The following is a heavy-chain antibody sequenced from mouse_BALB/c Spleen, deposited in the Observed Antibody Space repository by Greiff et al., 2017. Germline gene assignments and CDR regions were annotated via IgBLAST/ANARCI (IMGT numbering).Heavy chain of an antibody. V-gene: IGHV10-1*02. D-gene: IGHD3-2*01. CDR3: VRGRTARAMDY. Sequence: EVQGVESGGGLVQPKGSLKLSCAASGFTFNTYAMNWVRQAPGKGLEWVARIRSKSNNYATYYADSVKDRFTISRDDSQSMLYLQMNNLKTEDTAMYYCVRGRTARAMDYWGQGTSVTVSS. CDR2: IRSKSNNYAT. J-gene: IGHJ4*01. CDR1: GFTFNTYA.